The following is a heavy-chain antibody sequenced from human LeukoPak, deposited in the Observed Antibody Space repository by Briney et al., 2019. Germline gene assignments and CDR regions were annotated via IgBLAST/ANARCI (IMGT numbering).Heavy chain of an antibody. D-gene: IGHD3-16*02. V-gene: IGHV3-30*01. CDR1: GFTFSSYA. J-gene: IGHJ4*02. CDR2: ISYDGSNK. Sequence: GRSLRLSCAASGFTFSSYAMHWVRQAPGKGLEWVAVISYDGSNKYYADSVKGRFTISRDNSKNTLYLQMNSLRAEDTAVYYCASSGWGGYRGVDYWGQGTLVTVSS. CDR3: ASSGWGGYRGVDY.